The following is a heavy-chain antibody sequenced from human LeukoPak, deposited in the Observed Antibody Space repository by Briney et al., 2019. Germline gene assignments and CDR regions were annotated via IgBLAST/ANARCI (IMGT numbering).Heavy chain of an antibody. CDR3: ARRVTIGYSSSWYPRWGFDI. V-gene: IGHV4-4*02. J-gene: IGHJ3*02. D-gene: IGHD6-13*01. CDR1: GGSISSSTW. CDR2: IYHSGST. Sequence: SGTLSLTCAVSGGSISSSTWWSWVRQPPGKGLEWTGEIYHSGSTNYNPSLKSRVTISVDKSKNRFSLKLSSVTAADTAVYYCARRVTIGYSSSWYPRWGFDIWGQGTMVTVSS.